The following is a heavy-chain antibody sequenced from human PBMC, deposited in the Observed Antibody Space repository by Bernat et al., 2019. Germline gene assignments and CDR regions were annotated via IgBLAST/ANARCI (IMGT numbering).Heavy chain of an antibody. V-gene: IGHV3-7*03. CDR2: IKQDGSEK. D-gene: IGHD1-26*01. CDR1: GFTFSSYW. Sequence: EVQLVESGGGLVQPGGSLRLSCAASGFTFSSYWMSWVRQAPGKGLEWVANIKQDGSEKYYVDSVKGRFTISRDNAKNSLYLQMNSLRAEDTAVYYCARDLSFWSGSYHTYLSYFDYWGQGTLATVSS. J-gene: IGHJ4*02. CDR3: ARDLSFWSGSYHTYLSYFDY.